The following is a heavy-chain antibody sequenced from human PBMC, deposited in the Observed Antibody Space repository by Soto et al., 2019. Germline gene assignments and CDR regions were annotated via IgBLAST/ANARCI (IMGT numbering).Heavy chain of an antibody. CDR2: INHSGST. D-gene: IGHD2-2*01. J-gene: IGHJ6*02. CDR1: GGSFSGYY. Sequence: ASETLSLTCAVYGGSFSGYYWSWIRQPPGKGLEWIGEINHSGSTNYNPSLKSRVTISVDTSKNQFSLKLSSVTAADTAVYYCARGRGRCSSTSCYSYYYYGMDVWGQGTTVTVSS. CDR3: ARGRGRCSSTSCYSYYYYGMDV. V-gene: IGHV4-34*01.